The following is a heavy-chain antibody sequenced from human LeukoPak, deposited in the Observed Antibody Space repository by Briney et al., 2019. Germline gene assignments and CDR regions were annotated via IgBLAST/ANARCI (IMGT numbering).Heavy chain of an antibody. CDR3: ARHRDGGYGRWRYYYYYMDV. CDR1: GYSFTSYW. V-gene: IGHV5-51*01. Sequence: GESLKISCKGSGYSFTSYWIGWVRQMPGKGLEWMGIIYPGDSDTRYSPSFQGQVTISADKSISTAYLQWSSLKASDTAMYYCARHRDGGYGRWRYYYYYMDVWGKGTTVTVSS. CDR2: IYPGDSDT. J-gene: IGHJ6*03. D-gene: IGHD5-12*01.